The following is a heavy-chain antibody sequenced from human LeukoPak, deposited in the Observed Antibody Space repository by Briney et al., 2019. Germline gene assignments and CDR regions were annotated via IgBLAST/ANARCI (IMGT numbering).Heavy chain of an antibody. Sequence: SETLSLTCAVSGGSISSSNWWSWVRQPPGKGLEWIGEIYHSGSTNYNPSLKSRVTISVDTSKNQFSLKLSSVTAADTAVYYCARGTTLSNYDFWSGYSDLDYFDYWGQGTLVTVSS. CDR3: ARGTTLSNYDFWSGYSDLDYFDY. V-gene: IGHV4-4*02. CDR1: GGSISSSNW. J-gene: IGHJ4*02. CDR2: IYHSGST. D-gene: IGHD3-3*01.